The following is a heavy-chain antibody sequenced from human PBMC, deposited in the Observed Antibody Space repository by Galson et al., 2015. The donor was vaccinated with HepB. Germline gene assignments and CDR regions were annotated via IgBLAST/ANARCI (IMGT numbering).Heavy chain of an antibody. V-gene: IGHV3-30-3*01. CDR1: GFTFSSYA. J-gene: IGHJ4*02. CDR2: ISYDGSNK. CDR3: ARGAGTDY. Sequence: SLRLSCAASGFTFSSYAMHWVRQAPGKGLEWVAVISYDGSNKYYADSVKGRFTISRDNSKNTLYLQMNSLRAEDTAVYYCARGAGTDYWGQGTLVTVSS. D-gene: IGHD6-19*01.